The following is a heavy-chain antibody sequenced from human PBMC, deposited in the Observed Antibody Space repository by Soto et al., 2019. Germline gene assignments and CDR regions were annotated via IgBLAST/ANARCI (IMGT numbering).Heavy chain of an antibody. D-gene: IGHD4-17*01. Sequence: SETLSLTCTVSGGSISSGDYYWSWIRQPPGKGLEWIGYIYYSGSTYYNPSLKSRVTISVDTSKNQFSLKLSSVTAADTAVYYCARDGVYGDYVFFDYWGQGTLVTVSS. CDR3: ARDGVYGDYVFFDY. CDR2: IYYSGST. J-gene: IGHJ4*02. V-gene: IGHV4-30-4*01. CDR1: GGSISSGDYY.